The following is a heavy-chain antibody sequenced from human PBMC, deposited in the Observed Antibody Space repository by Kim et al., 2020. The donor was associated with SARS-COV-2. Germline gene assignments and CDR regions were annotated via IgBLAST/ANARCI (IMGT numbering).Heavy chain of an antibody. J-gene: IGHJ5*02. D-gene: IGHD3-3*01. CDR2: IIPIFGTA. Sequence: SVKVSCKASGGTFSSYAISWVRQAPGQGLEWMGGIIPIFGTANYAQKFQGRVTITADESTSTAYMELSSLRSEDTAVYYCARDNDFWSGGRQGWFDPWGQGTLVTVSS. CDR3: ARDNDFWSGGRQGWFDP. V-gene: IGHV1-69*13. CDR1: GGTFSSYA.